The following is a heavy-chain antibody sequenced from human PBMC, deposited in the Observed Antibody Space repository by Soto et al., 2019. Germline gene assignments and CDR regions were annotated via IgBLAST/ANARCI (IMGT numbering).Heavy chain of an antibody. V-gene: IGHV1-69*18. CDR3: ARVVMTTVPASFYYGLDV. Sequence: QVQLVQSGAEVRKPGSSVTVSCKASGGTFSTYGITWVRQAPGQGLEWMGNIIPLIGTANYAQRFRGRVTITADESTTTAYVELTSLRSEDTAVDYCARVVMTTVPASFYYGLDVWGQGTTVTVSS. D-gene: IGHD4-4*01. CDR1: GGTFSTYG. CDR2: IIPLIGTA. J-gene: IGHJ6*02.